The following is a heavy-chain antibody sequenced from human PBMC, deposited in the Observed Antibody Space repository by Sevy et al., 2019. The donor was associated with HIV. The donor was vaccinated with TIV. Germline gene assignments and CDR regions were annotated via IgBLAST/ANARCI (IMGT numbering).Heavy chain of an antibody. CDR3: ARGGWGHAFDY. Sequence: SETLSLSCIVSSGSMSTYYWSWIRQPPGKGLEWIGYIYYSGSTNYNPSLKSRVTISVDTSKNQVFLKLTSVTAADTAVYYCARGGWGHAFDYWGQGTLVTVSS. J-gene: IGHJ4*02. CDR1: SGSMSTYY. D-gene: IGHD3-16*01. V-gene: IGHV4-59*01. CDR2: IYYSGST.